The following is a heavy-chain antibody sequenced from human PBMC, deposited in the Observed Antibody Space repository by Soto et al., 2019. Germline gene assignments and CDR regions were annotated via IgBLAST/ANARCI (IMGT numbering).Heavy chain of an antibody. CDR2: ISGNSGTT. V-gene: IGHV3-23*01. Sequence: EVQLLDSGGDFKQPGGSLRLSCEGSGFNFSNYALNWVRQAPGKRLEWVSVISGNSGTTYYAASVKGRFTISRDNSKKTLYLQMNSLRADDTAVYYCAKGRAITVFGVITPFDSWGQGTLVTVSS. J-gene: IGHJ4*02. D-gene: IGHD3-3*01. CDR1: GFNFSNYA. CDR3: AKGRAITVFGVITPFDS.